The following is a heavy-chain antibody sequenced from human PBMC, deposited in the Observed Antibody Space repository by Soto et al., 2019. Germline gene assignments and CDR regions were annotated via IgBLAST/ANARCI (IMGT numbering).Heavy chain of an antibody. CDR3: VRDRGALEGRDY. V-gene: IGHV3-48*01. CDR2: ISVSGSSSAV. J-gene: IGHJ4*02. Sequence: EVQLVESGGGLVQPGGSLRLSCAASGFTFSSYTMNWVRQAPGKGLEWVSYISVSGSSSAVYYADSVKGRFTISRDNAKRSLYLQMNSLRAEDTAVYYCVRDRGALEGRDYWGQGTLVTVSS. CDR1: GFTFSSYT.